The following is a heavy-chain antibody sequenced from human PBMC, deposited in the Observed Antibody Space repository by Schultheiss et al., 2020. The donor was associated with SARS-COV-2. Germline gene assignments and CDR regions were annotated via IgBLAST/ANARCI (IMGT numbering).Heavy chain of an antibody. J-gene: IGHJ3*02. V-gene: IGHV3-11*06. Sequence: GGSPRLSCAASGFTFSDYYMSWIRQAPGKGLEWVSYISSSSSYTNYADSVKGRFTISRDNAKNSLYLQMNSLRAEDTAVYYCARVLLAAAGLDAFDIWGQGTMVTVSS. CDR1: GFTFSDYY. CDR2: ISSSSSYT. CDR3: ARVLLAAAGLDAFDI. D-gene: IGHD6-13*01.